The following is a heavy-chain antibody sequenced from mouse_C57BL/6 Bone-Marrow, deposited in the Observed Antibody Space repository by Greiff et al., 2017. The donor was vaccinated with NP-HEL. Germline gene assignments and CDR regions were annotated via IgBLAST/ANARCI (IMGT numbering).Heavy chain of an antibody. Sequence: EVKLQESGPGLVKPAQSLSLTCAVTGYSITRGYYWKWIRQFPGNKQEWRGNISYDGSNNYKPSLKNRITITSDTAKNQFFLKFNSVTTEDTATYYCARALGGSSPFAYWGQGTTLPVSS. D-gene: IGHD1-1*01. V-gene: IGHV3-6*01. CDR1: GYSITRGYY. CDR3: ARALGGSSPFAY. CDR2: ISYDGSN. J-gene: IGHJ2*01.